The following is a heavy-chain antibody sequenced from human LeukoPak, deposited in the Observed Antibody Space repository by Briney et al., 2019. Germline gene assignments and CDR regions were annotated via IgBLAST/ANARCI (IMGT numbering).Heavy chain of an antibody. Sequence: ASVKVSCKASGYTFTGYYMHWVRQAPGQGLEWMGWINPNSGGTNYAQKFQGRVTMTRDTSISTAYVELSRLRSDDTAVYYCARTGMVRGYYYYMDVWGKGTTVTVS. CDR1: GYTFTGYY. CDR2: INPNSGGT. D-gene: IGHD3-10*01. V-gene: IGHV1-2*02. CDR3: ARTGMVRGYYYYMDV. J-gene: IGHJ6*03.